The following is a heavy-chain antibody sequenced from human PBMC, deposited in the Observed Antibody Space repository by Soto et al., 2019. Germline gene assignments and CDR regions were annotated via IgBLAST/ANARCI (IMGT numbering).Heavy chain of an antibody. CDR1: GFTFNSNW. V-gene: IGHV3-74*01. D-gene: IGHD3-3*02. J-gene: IGHJ5*02. Sequence: EVQLVESGGGLVQPGGSLRLSCAASGFTFNSNWMHWVRQAPGKGLVWVSRINADGSTTTYADSVKGRFTISRDNAKNTLYLHMNSLRAEDTAVYFCATVATHSYNWIDPWGQGTLVTFSS. CDR3: ATVATHSYNWIDP. CDR2: INADGSTT.